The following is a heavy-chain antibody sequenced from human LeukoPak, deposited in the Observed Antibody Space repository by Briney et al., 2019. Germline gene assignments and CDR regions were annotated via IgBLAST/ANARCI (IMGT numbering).Heavy chain of an antibody. J-gene: IGHJ4*02. V-gene: IGHV3-66*01. CDR3: ARDASYGGYGY. CDR2: IYSGGRT. CDR1: GFTVSSNY. Sequence: GGSLRLSCAASGFTVSSNYMSWVRQAPGKGLEWVSVIYSGGRTYYADSVKGRFTISRDNSKNTLYLQMNSLRAEDTAVYYCARDASYGGYGYWGQGTLVTVSS. D-gene: IGHD5-12*01.